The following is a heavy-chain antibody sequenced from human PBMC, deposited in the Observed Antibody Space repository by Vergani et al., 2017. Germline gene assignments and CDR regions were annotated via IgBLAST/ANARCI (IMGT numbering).Heavy chain of an antibody. CDR1: GFTFDDYA. V-gene: IGHV3-9*01. D-gene: IGHD3-16*01. CDR3: TTDPFQNALDKVGPV. Sequence: EVQLVESGGGLVQPGRSLRLSCAASGFTFDDYAMHWVRQAPGKGLEWVSGISWNSGSIGYADSVKGRFTISRDNAKNSLYLQMNSLKTEDTAVYYCTTDPFQNALDKVGPVWGQGTLVTVSS. J-gene: IGHJ4*02. CDR2: ISWNSGSI.